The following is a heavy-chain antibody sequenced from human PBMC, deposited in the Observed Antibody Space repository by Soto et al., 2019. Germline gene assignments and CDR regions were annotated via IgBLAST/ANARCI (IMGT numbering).Heavy chain of an antibody. CDR3: ARSPRSSPYFDY. J-gene: IGHJ4*02. D-gene: IGHD6-13*01. Sequence: GESMKISCQCSGYTFSNFWIGWVRQLPGKGLEWMGIIYPGDHETRYSPSFHGKVTIAADKSINTADLQWNSLEASDTPFYFCARSPRSSPYFDYWGQGALVTVS. CDR2: IYPGDHET. V-gene: IGHV5-51*01. CDR1: GYTFSNFW.